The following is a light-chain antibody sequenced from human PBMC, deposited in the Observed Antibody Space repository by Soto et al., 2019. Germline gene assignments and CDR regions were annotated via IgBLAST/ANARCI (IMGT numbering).Light chain of an antibody. CDR1: QSISLY. J-gene: IGKJ5*01. V-gene: IGKV3-11*01. CDR3: QQRDNWPIT. Sequence: EIVLTQSPATLSLSPGERATLLCRARQSISLYLTWYQQKPGQAPRLLIFDASKRATGIPARFSGSGSGTDFTLTISSLEPEDFAVYYCQQRDNWPITFGQGTRLEIK. CDR2: DAS.